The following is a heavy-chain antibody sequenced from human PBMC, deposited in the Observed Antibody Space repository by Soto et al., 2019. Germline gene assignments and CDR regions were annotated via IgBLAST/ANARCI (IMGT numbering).Heavy chain of an antibody. D-gene: IGHD4-17*01. J-gene: IGHJ5*02. Sequence: PSETLSLTCSVSGGSMRKFYWGWIRKTAGKGLEWMGRVYATGTSDYNPSLRSRIAMSVDISKKTFSLRLRSVTAADTGVYYCVRDGSKTLRDCFDPWGQGILVTVSS. CDR3: VRDGSKTLRDCFDP. CDR1: GGSMRKFY. CDR2: VYATGTS. V-gene: IGHV4-4*07.